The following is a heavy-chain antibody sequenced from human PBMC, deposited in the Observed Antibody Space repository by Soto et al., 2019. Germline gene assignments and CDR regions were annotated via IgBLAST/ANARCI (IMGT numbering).Heavy chain of an antibody. Sequence: ASVKVSCKASGYTFTSYYMHWVRQAPGQGLEWMGIINPSGGSTSYAQKFQGRVTMTRDTSTSTVYMELSSLRSEDTAVYYCASPLGYCSGGSCYSALGYWGQGTLVTAPQ. CDR1: GYTFTSYY. CDR2: INPSGGST. CDR3: ASPLGYCSGGSCYSALGY. J-gene: IGHJ4*02. D-gene: IGHD2-15*01. V-gene: IGHV1-46*01.